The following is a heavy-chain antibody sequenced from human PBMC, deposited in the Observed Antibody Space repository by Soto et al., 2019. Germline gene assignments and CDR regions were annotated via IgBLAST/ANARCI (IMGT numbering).Heavy chain of an antibody. V-gene: IGHV1-3*01. CDR3: ARGERYYYDSSGYFGFDY. Sequence: ASVKVSCKASGYTFTSYAIHWVRQAPGQRLEWMGWINAGNGNTEYSQKFQGRVTITGDTAASTAYMELSSLRSEDTAVYYCARGERYYYDSSGYFGFDYWGQGTLVTVSS. CDR1: GYTFTSYA. D-gene: IGHD3-22*01. CDR2: INAGNGNT. J-gene: IGHJ4*02.